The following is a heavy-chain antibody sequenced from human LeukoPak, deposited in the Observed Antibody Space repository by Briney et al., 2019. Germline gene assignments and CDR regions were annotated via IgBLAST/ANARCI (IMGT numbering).Heavy chain of an antibody. CDR1: GFIFSDYW. CDR2: ISGSGGST. Sequence: GGSLRPSCVASGFIFSDYWMTWVRQAPGKGLEWVSAISGSGGSTYYADSVKGRFTISKDNSKNTLYLQMNSLRAEDTAVYYCARRAGAYSHPYDYWGQGTLVTVSS. J-gene: IGHJ4*02. D-gene: IGHD4/OR15-4a*01. V-gene: IGHV3-23*01. CDR3: ARRAGAYSHPYDY.